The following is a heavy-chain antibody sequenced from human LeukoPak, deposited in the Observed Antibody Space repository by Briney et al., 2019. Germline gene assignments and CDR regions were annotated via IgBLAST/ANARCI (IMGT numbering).Heavy chain of an antibody. D-gene: IGHD5-12*01. CDR2: ISPGGGPT. CDR1: GFPFSIYG. J-gene: IGHJ4*02. CDR3: AKDGAWLRFDD. Sequence: GGSLRLSCAGSGFPFSIYGMNWVRQAPGKGLEWVSGISPGGGPTYYADSVKGRFTISRGDSKNTLYLQMNNLRAEDTAVYYCAKDGAWLRFDDWGQGILVTVSS. V-gene: IGHV3-23*01.